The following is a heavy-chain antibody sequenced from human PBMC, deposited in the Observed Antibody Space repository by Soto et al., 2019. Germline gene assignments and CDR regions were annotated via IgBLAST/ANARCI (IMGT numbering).Heavy chain of an antibody. D-gene: IGHD3-9*01. Sequence: QVQLVESGGGVVQPGRSLRLSCAASGFTFSSYGMHWVRQAPGKGLEWVAVISYDGSNKYYADSVKGRFTISRDNSKNTLYLQMSSLRAEDTAVYYCAKDGGIGYDILTGYYPAAFDIWGQGTMVTVSS. V-gene: IGHV3-30*18. CDR3: AKDGGIGYDILTGYYPAAFDI. CDR1: GFTFSSYG. CDR2: ISYDGSNK. J-gene: IGHJ3*02.